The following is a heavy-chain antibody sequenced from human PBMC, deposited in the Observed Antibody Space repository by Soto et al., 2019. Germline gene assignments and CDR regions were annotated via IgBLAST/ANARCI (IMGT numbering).Heavy chain of an antibody. CDR2: IIPILGIA. CDR3: ARLYYDILTCYYRPFDY. V-gene: IGHV1-69*02. J-gene: IGHJ4*02. Sequence: SLKVSCNASGGTCSSYTISWVLQAPGQGLEWMGRIIPILGIANYAQKFQGRVTITADKSTSTAYMELSSLRSEDTAVYYCARLYYDILTCYYRPFDYWGQGTLITVSS. CDR1: GGTCSSYT. D-gene: IGHD3-9*01.